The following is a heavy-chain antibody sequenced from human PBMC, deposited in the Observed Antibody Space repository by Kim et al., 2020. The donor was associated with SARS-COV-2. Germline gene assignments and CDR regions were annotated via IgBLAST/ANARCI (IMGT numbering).Heavy chain of an antibody. Sequence: GGSLRLSCAASGFTFEYYAMTWVRQAPGKGLEWVSGISGSGETTYHADSVKGRFTISRDNSKNILFLQMNSLRAEDTALYFCAKGGRNWAGVWEASHIWGQGTMVAVSS. J-gene: IGHJ3*02. CDR2: ISGSGETT. CDR3: AKGGRNWAGVWEASHI. D-gene: IGHD1-26*01. CDR1: GFTFEYYA. V-gene: IGHV3-23*01.